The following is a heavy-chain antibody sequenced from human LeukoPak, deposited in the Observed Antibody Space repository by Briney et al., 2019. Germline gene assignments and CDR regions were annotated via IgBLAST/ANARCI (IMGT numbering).Heavy chain of an antibody. D-gene: IGHD1-26*01. V-gene: IGHV5-51*01. J-gene: IGHJ6*02. Sequence: GESLKISCKGSGYSFTSYWIGWVRQMPGKGLEWMGIIYPGDSDTRYSPSFQGQVTISADKFISTAYLQWSSLKASDTAMYYCARQVYSGSYYPPYYYYYGMDVWGQGTTVTVSS. CDR2: IYPGDSDT. CDR1: GYSFTSYW. CDR3: ARQVYSGSYYPPYYYYYGMDV.